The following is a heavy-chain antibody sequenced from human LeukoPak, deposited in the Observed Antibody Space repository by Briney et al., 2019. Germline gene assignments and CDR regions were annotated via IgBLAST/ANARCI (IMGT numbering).Heavy chain of an antibody. Sequence: GGSLRLSCVASGFTFSGYWMSWVRQAPGKGLEWMANIKQDGSEKYYVDSVKGRFTISRDNAKNSLYLQMNSLRAEDTTVYYCARGTYYYGSGSPETGYWGQGTLVTVSS. D-gene: IGHD3-10*01. J-gene: IGHJ4*02. CDR3: ARGTYYYGSGSPETGY. CDR1: GFTFSGYW. V-gene: IGHV3-7*03. CDR2: IKQDGSEK.